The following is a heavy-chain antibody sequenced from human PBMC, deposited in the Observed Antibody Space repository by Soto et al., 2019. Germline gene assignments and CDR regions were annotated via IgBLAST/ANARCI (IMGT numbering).Heavy chain of an antibody. V-gene: IGHV4-30-2*01. CDR2: TYHSGTT. CDR1: GGSISSGGYS. Sequence: QLQLQESGSGLVKPSQTLSLTCAVSGGSISSGGYSWSWIRQPPGKGLEWIGNTYHSGTTYYNPSLRSRVTISVDRSKTLFALKLSSVTAADTAVYYCASVPDYWGQGTLVTVSS. J-gene: IGHJ4*02. CDR3: ASVPDY.